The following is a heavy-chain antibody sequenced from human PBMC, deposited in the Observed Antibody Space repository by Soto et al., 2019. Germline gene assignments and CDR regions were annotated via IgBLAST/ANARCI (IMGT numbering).Heavy chain of an antibody. D-gene: IGHD1-26*01. J-gene: IGHJ6*04. Sequence: PSETLSLTCAVSGSSISSSNWRSWDRQPTGKGLEWIGEIYHSGSTNYNPSLKSRVAISVDKSKNQFSLKLSSVTAADTAVYFFSKATDVTTYYHQVMDVLVKGSTVTVSP. V-gene: IGHV4-4*02. CDR2: IYHSGST. CDR1: GSSISSSNW. CDR3: SKATDVTTYYHQVMDV.